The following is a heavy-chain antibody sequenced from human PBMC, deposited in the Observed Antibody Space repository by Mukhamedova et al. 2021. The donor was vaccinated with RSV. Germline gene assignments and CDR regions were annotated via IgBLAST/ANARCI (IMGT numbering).Heavy chain of an antibody. CDR3: AREGGYDFWSGPSPDVFDI. D-gene: IGHD3-3*01. J-gene: IGHJ3*02. Sequence: GRFTISRDNAKNSLYLQMNSLRAEDTAVYYCAREGGYDFWSGPSPDVFDIWGQGTMVTVSS. V-gene: IGHV3-11*06.